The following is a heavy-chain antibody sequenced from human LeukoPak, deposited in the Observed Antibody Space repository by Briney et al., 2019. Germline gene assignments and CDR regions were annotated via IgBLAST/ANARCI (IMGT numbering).Heavy chain of an antibody. J-gene: IGHJ4*02. Sequence: ASVKVSCKASGYTFTSYGISWVRQAPGQGLEWMGWISAYSGNTDYAQRLQGRITMTTDTPTSTAYMELRSLRSDDTAVYYCARDLTSSRKYGEIDFWGQGTRVTVSS. V-gene: IGHV1-18*01. CDR2: ISAYSGNT. CDR1: GYTFTSYG. CDR3: ARDLTSSRKYGEIDF. D-gene: IGHD3-16*01.